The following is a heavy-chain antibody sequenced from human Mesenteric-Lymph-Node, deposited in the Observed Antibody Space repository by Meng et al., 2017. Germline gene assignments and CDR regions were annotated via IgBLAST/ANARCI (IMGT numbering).Heavy chain of an antibody. V-gene: IGHV3-72*01. D-gene: IGHD2-2*01. J-gene: IGHJ4*02. CDR1: GFTFRDYY. Sequence: VRLVESGGCLVKPGGSLRLSCAGSGFTFRDYYMTWIRQAPGKGLEWVGRTRNKANSYTTEYAASVKGRFTISRDDSKNSLYLQMNSLKTEDTAVYYCARVAVVVPAADDYWGQGTLVTVSS. CDR3: ARVAVVVPAADDY. CDR2: TRNKANSYTT.